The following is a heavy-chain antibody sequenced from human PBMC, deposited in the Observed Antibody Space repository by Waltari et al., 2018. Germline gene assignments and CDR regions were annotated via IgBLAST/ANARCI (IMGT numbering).Heavy chain of an antibody. CDR3: ARNLGVGVGGNVGAFDR. Sequence: EVQLVESGGGLVQPGGALRLSCAAFGFTFSRYWMPWVRQVPGQGLGWVARTNTEGVTKSYADAVKGRFTISRDNARNTVYLEMNSLRAEDTAVYYFARNLGVGVGGNVGAFDRWGQGTLVTVSS. J-gene: IGHJ4*02. CDR2: TNTEGVTK. D-gene: IGHD6-13*01. CDR1: GFTFSRYW. V-gene: IGHV3-74*01.